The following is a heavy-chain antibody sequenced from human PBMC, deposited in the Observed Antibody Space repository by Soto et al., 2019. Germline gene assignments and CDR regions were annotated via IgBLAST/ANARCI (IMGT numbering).Heavy chain of an antibody. D-gene: IGHD3-22*01. CDR3: ARDRYSSGWEVTHFDY. J-gene: IGHJ4*02. Sequence: QVQLVQSGAEVKKPGASVKVSCKASRDTFTSYYMHWVRQAPGQGLEWMGIIDPSGGRTSFAQKFQGRVTMTRDTSTSTVYMELSSLTSEDTAVYYCARDRYSSGWEVTHFDYWGQGTLVTVSP. V-gene: IGHV1-46*01. CDR1: RDTFTSYY. CDR2: IDPSGGRT.